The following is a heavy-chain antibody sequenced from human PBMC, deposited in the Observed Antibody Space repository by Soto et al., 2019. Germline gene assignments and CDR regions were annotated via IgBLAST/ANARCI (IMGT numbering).Heavy chain of an antibody. V-gene: IGHV3-33*01. CDR2: IWYDGSNK. J-gene: IGHJ4*02. D-gene: IGHD1-26*01. Sequence: QVQLVESGGGVVQPGKSLRLSCAASGFSFSNYAMHWVRQAPGKGLEWVAVIWYDGSNKYYADSVKGRFTISKDNSQTTVYLQMNSLRAEDTAVYYCTRDPYGGSRYYFDSRAQRTLVTVSS. CDR1: GFSFSNYA. CDR3: TRDPYGGSRYYFDS.